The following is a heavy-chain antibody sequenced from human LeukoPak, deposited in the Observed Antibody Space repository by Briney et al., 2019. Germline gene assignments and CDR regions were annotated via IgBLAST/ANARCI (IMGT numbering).Heavy chain of an antibody. J-gene: IGHJ4*02. CDR3: ARDPTFGWLQGVPNFDY. CDR2: ISYDGSNK. V-gene: IGHV3-30*03. D-gene: IGHD3-22*01. CDR1: GFTFNSYG. Sequence: GGSLRLSCAASGFTFNSYGMHWVRQAPGKGLEWVAVISYDGSNKYYADSVKGRFTTSRDNSKNTLYLQMNSLRAEDTAVYYCARDPTFGWLQGVPNFDYWGQGTLVTVSS.